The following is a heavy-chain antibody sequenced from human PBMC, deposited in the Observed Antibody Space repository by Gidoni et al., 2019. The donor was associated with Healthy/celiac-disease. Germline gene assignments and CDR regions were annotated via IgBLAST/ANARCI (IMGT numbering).Heavy chain of an antibody. V-gene: IGHV3-48*03. CDR2: ISSSGSTI. D-gene: IGHD6-13*01. Sequence: EVQLVESGGGLVQPGGSLRLSCAASGFTFSSYEMNWVRQAPGKGLEWVSYISSSGSTIYYADSVKGRFTISRDNAKNSLYLQMNSLRAEDTAVYYCARQRTLRELIAEWGQGTLVTVSS. CDR3: ARQRTLRELIAE. CDR1: GFTFSSYE. J-gene: IGHJ4*02.